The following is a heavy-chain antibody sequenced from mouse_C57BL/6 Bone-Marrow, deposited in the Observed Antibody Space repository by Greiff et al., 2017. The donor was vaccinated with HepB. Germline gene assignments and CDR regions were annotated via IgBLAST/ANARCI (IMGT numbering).Heavy chain of an antibody. CDR1: GYTFTDYY. CDR2: INPYNGGT. Sequence: EVQLQQSGPVLVKPGASVKMSCKASGYTFTDYYMNWVKQSHGKSLEWIGVINPYNGGTSYNQKFKGKATLTVDKSSSTAYMELNSLTSEDSAVYYCARRGYSPAWFAYWGQGTLVTVSA. CDR3: ARRGYSPAWFAY. V-gene: IGHV1-19*01. D-gene: IGHD2-12*01. J-gene: IGHJ3*01.